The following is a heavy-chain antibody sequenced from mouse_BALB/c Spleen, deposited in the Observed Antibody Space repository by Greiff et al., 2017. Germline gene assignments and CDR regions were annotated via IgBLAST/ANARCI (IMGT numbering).Heavy chain of an antibody. Sequence: LQQSGAELAKPGASVKMSCKASGYTFTSYWMHWVKQRPGQGLEWIGYINPSTGYTEYNQKFKDKATLTADKSSSTAYMQLSSLTSEDSAVYYCARWGNWFAYWGQGTLVTVSA. CDR3: ARWGNWFAY. J-gene: IGHJ3*01. CDR1: GYTFTSYW. V-gene: IGHV1-7*01. CDR2: INPSTGYT.